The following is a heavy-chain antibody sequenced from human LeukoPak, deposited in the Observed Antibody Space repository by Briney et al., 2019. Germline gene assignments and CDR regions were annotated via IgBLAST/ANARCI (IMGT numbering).Heavy chain of an antibody. Sequence: TGGSLRLYCAASGFSVSGKFMSWVRQAPGKGLEWVSIIHYDGKIRYAGSVGGRFTIYRDDSENTLFLQMNSLRVDDTAVYFCASGDGYLQPYWGQGTLVTVSS. D-gene: IGHD2-21*01. CDR2: IHYDGKI. J-gene: IGHJ4*02. CDR1: GFSVSGKF. V-gene: IGHV3-53*01. CDR3: ASGDGYLQPY.